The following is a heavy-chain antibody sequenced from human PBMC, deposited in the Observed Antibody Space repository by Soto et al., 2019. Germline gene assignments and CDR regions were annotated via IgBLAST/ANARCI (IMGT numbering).Heavy chain of an antibody. D-gene: IGHD6-13*01. CDR2: IYPGDSET. CDR1: GYSLTSYW. V-gene: IGHV5-51*03. J-gene: IGHJ3*02. CDR3: ARILGYSSTWYMGAFDI. Sequence: GESLKISCKGSGYSLTSYWIGWVRQMPGKGLEWMGIIYPGDSETRYNPSFQDQVTISADKSISTAYLQWSSLKASDTAMYFCARILGYSSTWYMGAFDIWGQGTMVTVSS.